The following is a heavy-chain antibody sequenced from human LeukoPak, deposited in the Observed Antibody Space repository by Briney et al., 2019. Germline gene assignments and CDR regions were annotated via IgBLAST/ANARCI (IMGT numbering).Heavy chain of an antibody. CDR3: AKDGFGEFKDY. V-gene: IGHV3-23*01. CDR1: GFTFSSYG. Sequence: GGSLRLSCAASGFTFSSYGTSWVRQAPGKGLEWVSAISGSGGSTYYADSVKGRFTISRDNSKNTLYLQMNSLRAEDTAVYYCAKDGFGEFKDYWGQGTLVTVSS. D-gene: IGHD3-10*01. CDR2: ISGSGGST. J-gene: IGHJ4*02.